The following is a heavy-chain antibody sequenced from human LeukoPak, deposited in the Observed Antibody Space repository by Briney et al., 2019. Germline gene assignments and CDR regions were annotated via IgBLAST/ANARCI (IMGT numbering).Heavy chain of an antibody. Sequence: GSLRLSCAASGFPFSSYAMPWVRQAPGKGMEYVSAISSNGRSTYYANSVKGRFTISRDNSKNTLYLQMGSLRAEDMAVYYCARGYDFWSGYWSHSDYWGQGTLVTVSS. CDR1: GFPFSSYA. J-gene: IGHJ4*02. D-gene: IGHD3-3*01. V-gene: IGHV3-64*01. CDR2: ISSNGRST. CDR3: ARGYDFWSGYWSHSDY.